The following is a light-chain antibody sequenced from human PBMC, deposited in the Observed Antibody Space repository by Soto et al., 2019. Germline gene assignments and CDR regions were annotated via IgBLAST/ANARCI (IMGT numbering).Light chain of an antibody. Sequence: QSALTQPASVSGSPGQSITISCTGTSSDLGGYNFVSWYQHHPGKAPKLMIYQVSNRPSGVSNRFSGSKSGNTASLTISGLQAEDEADYYCSSYTSSSTLDYVFGTGTKLTVL. J-gene: IGLJ1*01. CDR2: QVS. V-gene: IGLV2-14*01. CDR3: SSYTSSSTLDYV. CDR1: SSDLGGYNF.